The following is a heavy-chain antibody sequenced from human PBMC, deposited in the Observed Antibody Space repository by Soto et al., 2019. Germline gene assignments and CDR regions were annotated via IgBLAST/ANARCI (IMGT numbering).Heavy chain of an antibody. J-gene: IGHJ4*02. D-gene: IGHD3-16*01. Sequence: QLQLQESGPGLVKPSETLSLTCTVSGGSISSSSYYWGWIRQPPGKGLEWIGSIYYSGSTYYNPSLKSRVTISVDTSKNQFSLKLSSVTAADTAVYYCARHYIWGRYYFDYWGQGTLVTVSS. CDR1: GGSISSSSYY. CDR2: IYYSGST. CDR3: ARHYIWGRYYFDY. V-gene: IGHV4-39*01.